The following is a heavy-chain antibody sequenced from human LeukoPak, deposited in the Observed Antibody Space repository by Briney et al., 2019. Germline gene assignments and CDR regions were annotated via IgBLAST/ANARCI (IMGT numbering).Heavy chain of an antibody. CDR2: IYYSGST. D-gene: IGHD4-17*01. Sequence: SETLSLTCTVSGGSTSSYYWSWIRQPPGKGLEWIGYIYYSGSTNYNPSLKSRVTISVDTSKNQFSLKLSSVTAADTAVYYCARDRDGDYFDYWGQGTLVTVSS. CDR3: ARDRDGDYFDY. V-gene: IGHV4-59*01. J-gene: IGHJ4*02. CDR1: GGSTSSYY.